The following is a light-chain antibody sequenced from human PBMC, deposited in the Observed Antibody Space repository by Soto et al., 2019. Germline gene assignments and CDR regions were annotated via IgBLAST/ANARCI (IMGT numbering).Light chain of an antibody. J-gene: IGKJ4*01. CDR2: GAS. Sequence: EIALTQSPGTLSLSPGDRATLSCRASQSVSSNFLAWYQEKPGQAPRLLIYGASSRATGIPDRFSGSGSGTDFTLTISRLEPEDFVVYYCQQYGSSPPLTFGGGTKVDIK. CDR3: QQYGSSPPLT. V-gene: IGKV3-20*01. CDR1: QSVSSNF.